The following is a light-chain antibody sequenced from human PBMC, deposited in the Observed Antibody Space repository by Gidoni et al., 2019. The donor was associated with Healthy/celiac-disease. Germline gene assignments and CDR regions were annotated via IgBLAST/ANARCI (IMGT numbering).Light chain of an antibody. Sequence: QSALTQPASVSGSPGQSITISCTGTSSDFGSYNLVSWYQQHPGKAPKLMMYEGSKRPSGVSNRFSGSKSGNTASLTISGLQAEDEADYYCCSYAGSSPVVFGGGTKLTVL. CDR3: CSYAGSSPVV. J-gene: IGLJ2*01. CDR2: EGS. CDR1: SSDFGSYNL. V-gene: IGLV2-23*01.